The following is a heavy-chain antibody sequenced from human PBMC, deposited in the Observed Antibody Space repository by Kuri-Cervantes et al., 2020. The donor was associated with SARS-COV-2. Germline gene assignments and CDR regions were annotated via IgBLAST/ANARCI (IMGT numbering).Heavy chain of an antibody. CDR3: ARAGTSGSYLGY. V-gene: IGHV3-20*04. CDR1: GFTFDDYG. CDR2: INWNGVRT. D-gene: IGHD1-26*01. Sequence: GESLKISCAASGFTFDDYGMSWVRQAPGKGMEWVSGINWNGVRTGYTDSVKVRFTISRDNAKNSLYLQMNSLRAEDTAFYYCARAGTSGSYLGYWGQGTLVTVSS. J-gene: IGHJ4*02.